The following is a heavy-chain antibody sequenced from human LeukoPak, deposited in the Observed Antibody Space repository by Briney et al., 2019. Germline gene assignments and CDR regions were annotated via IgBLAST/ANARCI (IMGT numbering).Heavy chain of an antibody. CDR1: GYTFTSYD. V-gene: IGHV1-18*01. CDR3: ARAESCYYDFWSGYYCPDY. CDR2: ISAYNGNT. D-gene: IGHD3-3*01. Sequence: ASVKVSCKASGYTFTSYDISWVRQAPGQGLEWMGWISAYNGNTNYAQKLQGRVTMTTDTSTSTAYMELRSLRSDDTAVYYCARAESCYYDFWSGYYCPDYWGQGTLVTVSS. J-gene: IGHJ4*02.